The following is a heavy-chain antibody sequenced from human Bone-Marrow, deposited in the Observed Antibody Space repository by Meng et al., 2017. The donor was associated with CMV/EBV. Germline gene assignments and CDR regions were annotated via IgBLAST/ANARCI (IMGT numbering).Heavy chain of an antibody. CDR1: GFTFSTYA. V-gene: IGHV3-30*04. Sequence: GGSLRLSCAASGFTFSTYALHWVRQAPGKGLEWVAVISNDGSNEYYADSVKGRFTISRDNSKNTLYLQMNSLGAEDTAVYYCARGQYSLPYWYFDYWGHGILVTVSS. CDR2: ISNDGSNE. J-gene: IGHJ4*01. D-gene: IGHD2-21*01. CDR3: ARGQYSLPYWYFDY.